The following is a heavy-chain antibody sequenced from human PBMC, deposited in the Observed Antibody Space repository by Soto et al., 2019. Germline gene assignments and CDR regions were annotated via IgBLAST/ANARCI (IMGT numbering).Heavy chain of an antibody. CDR3: ARDPSYYYDSSGYFRQ. Sequence: GGSLRLSCVVSGFTFSSYAMHWVRQAPGKGLEWVAVISYDGSNKYYADSVKGRFTISRDNSKNTLYLQMNSLRAEDTAVYYCARDPSYYYDSSGYFRQWGQGTLVTVSS. V-gene: IGHV3-30-3*01. D-gene: IGHD3-22*01. CDR1: GFTFSSYA. CDR2: ISYDGSNK. J-gene: IGHJ4*02.